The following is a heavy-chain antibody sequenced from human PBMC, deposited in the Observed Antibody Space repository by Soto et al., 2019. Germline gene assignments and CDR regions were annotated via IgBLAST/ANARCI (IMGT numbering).Heavy chain of an antibody. CDR2: INTRDDST. V-gene: IGHV1-46*03. CDR3: ARDNSRTFPAAPGDKKSDSPGWWFDP. J-gene: IGHJ5*02. Sequence: GASVKVSCKAFGYIFTNYYMHWVRQAPGQGLEWMGIINTRDDSTTYAQKFQGRVTMTRATSTSTVYMELNSLTSEDTAIYYCARDNSRTFPAAPGDKKSDSPGWWFDPWGQGTLVTVSS. CDR1: GYIFTNYY. D-gene: IGHD6-13*01.